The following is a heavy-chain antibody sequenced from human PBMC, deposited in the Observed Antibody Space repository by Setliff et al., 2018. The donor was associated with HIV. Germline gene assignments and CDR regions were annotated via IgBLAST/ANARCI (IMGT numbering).Heavy chain of an antibody. J-gene: IGHJ4*02. V-gene: IGHV4-39*01. Sequence: SETLSLTCSVSGGSISSSSYYWGWIRQPPGKGLEWIGSIYYSGSTYYNPSLESRVTISVDTSKNQFSLKLSSVTAADTALYYCARHEGVLQEDGGFDSWGQGTPVTVSS. D-gene: IGHD2-2*01. CDR3: ARHEGVLQEDGGFDS. CDR1: GGSISSSSYY. CDR2: IYYSGST.